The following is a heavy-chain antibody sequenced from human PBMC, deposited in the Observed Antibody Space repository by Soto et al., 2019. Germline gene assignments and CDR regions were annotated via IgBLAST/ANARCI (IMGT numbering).Heavy chain of an antibody. Sequence: QLQLQESGPGLVKPSETLSLTCTVSGGSITNSGYYWVWVRQPPGKGLARIGSIFYSGSTHYKPSLQSRVTICGDTAKNQFSLKLSSVTAADTAVYYCARTPDSSGYYFDYWGQGTLVTVSS. CDR1: GGSITNSGYY. J-gene: IGHJ4*02. V-gene: IGHV4-39*01. CDR2: IFYSGST. D-gene: IGHD3-22*01. CDR3: ARTPDSSGYYFDY.